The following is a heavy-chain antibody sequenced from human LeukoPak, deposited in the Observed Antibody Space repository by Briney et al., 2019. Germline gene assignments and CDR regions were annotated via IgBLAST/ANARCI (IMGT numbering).Heavy chain of an antibody. Sequence: ASVKVSCKTSGYTFTDYYIHWVRQAPGQGLEWMAWINPKSGGTNVAQQFQGRVTMTRDTSISTAYMELSRLRSDDTAVYYCASLHRDSSSWYSFDSWGQGTLVTVSS. CDR3: ASLHRDSSSWYSFDS. CDR2: INPKSGGT. D-gene: IGHD6-13*01. V-gene: IGHV1-2*02. J-gene: IGHJ4*02. CDR1: GYTFTDYY.